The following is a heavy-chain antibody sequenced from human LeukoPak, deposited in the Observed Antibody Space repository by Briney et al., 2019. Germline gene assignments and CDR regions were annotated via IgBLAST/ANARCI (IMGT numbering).Heavy chain of an antibody. D-gene: IGHD2-8*02. V-gene: IGHV4-39*02. J-gene: IGHJ5*02. CDR2: IYHSGNT. Sequence: SETLSLTCTVSGVSISSSNSYWGWIRQPPGKGLEWIGSIYHSGNTYYNASLKSQVSISIDTSKNQFSLKLNSVTAADTSVYYCAREESGWFDPWGQGTLVTVSS. CDR1: GVSISSSNSY. CDR3: AREESGWFDP.